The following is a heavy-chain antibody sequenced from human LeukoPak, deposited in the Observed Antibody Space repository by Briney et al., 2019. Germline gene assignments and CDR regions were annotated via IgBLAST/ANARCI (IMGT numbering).Heavy chain of an antibody. J-gene: IGHJ4*02. D-gene: IGHD3-10*01. V-gene: IGHV4-30-4*07. CDR2: IYYSGST. Sequence: PSETLSLTCAVSGGSISSGGYSWSWIRQPPGKGLEWIGYIYYSGSTYYNPSLKSRVTISVDTSKNQFSLKLSSVTAADTAVYYCARVGSGVFDYWGQGTLVTVSS. CDR3: ARVGSGVFDY. CDR1: GGSISSGGYS.